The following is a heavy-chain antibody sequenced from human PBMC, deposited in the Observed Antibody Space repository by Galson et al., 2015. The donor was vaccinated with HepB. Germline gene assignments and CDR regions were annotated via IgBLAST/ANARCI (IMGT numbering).Heavy chain of an antibody. Sequence: SVKLSCKASGFNFPAYYMHWVRQAPGQGLEWMGWINPNSGGAIFAHKFQGRVTLTTDTSISTAYMEVSSLRSDDTAVYYCARSVYDNGAYYQDYWGQGTLVTVSS. V-gene: IGHV1-2*02. CDR2: INPNSGGA. J-gene: IGHJ4*02. CDR3: ARSVYDNGAYYQDY. D-gene: IGHD3-22*01. CDR1: GFNFPAYY.